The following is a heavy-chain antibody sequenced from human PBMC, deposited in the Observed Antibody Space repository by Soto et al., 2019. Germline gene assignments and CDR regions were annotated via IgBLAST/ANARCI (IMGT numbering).Heavy chain of an antibody. CDR1: GFTLSSYG. Sequence: GGSLRLSCAASGFTLSSYGMHWVRQAPGKGLEWVAVIWYDGSNKYYADSVKGRFTISRDNSKNTLYLQMNSLRAEDTAVYYCARLDRDRAFDYWGQGTLVTVSS. V-gene: IGHV3-33*01. CDR2: IWYDGSNK. D-gene: IGHD3-22*01. J-gene: IGHJ4*02. CDR3: ARLDRDRAFDY.